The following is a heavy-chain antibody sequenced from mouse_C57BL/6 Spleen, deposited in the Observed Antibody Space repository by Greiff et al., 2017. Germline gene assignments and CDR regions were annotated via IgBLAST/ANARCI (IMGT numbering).Heavy chain of an antibody. CDR1: GYTFTSYW. CDR3: AREQLVDSLHYFDD. D-gene: IGHD6-2*01. V-gene: IGHV1-55*01. Sequence: QVQLQQPGAELVKPGASVKMSCKASGYTFTSYWITWVKQRPGQGLEWIGEIYPGSGSTNYNEKFKGKATLTVDKSSSTAYMQLSSLTSEDSAVYYCAREQLVDSLHYFDDWGQGTTLTVS. J-gene: IGHJ2*01. CDR2: IYPGSGST.